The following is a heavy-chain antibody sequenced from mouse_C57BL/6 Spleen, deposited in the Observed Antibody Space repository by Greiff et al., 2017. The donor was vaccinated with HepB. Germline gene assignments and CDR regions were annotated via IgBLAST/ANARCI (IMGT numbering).Heavy chain of an antibody. CDR3: ARRTGTRLYYAMDY. CDR1: GFSLTSYA. Sequence: VQVVESGPGLVAPSQSLSITCTVSGFSLTSYAISWVRQPPGKGLEWLGVIWTGGGTNYNSALKSRLSISKDNSKSQVFLKMNSLQTDDTARYYCARRTGTRLYYAMDYWGQGTSVTVSS. J-gene: IGHJ4*01. V-gene: IGHV2-9-1*01. D-gene: IGHD4-1*01. CDR2: IWTGGGT.